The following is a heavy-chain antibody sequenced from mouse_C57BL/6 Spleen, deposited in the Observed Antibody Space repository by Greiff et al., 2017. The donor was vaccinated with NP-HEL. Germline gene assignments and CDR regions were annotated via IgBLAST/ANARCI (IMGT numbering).Heavy chain of an antibody. J-gene: IGHJ4*01. CDR1: GYTFTSYW. V-gene: IGHV1-64*01. Sequence: VQLQQSGAELVKPGASVKLSCKASGYTFTSYWMHWVKQRPGQGLEWIGMIHPNSGSTNYNEKFKSKATLTVDKSSSTAYMQLSSLTSEDSAVYYCARREHYAMDYWGQGTSVTVSS. CDR2: IHPNSGST. CDR3: ARREHYAMDY.